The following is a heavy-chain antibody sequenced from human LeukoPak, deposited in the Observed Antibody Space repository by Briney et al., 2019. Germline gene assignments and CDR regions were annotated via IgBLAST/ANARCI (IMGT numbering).Heavy chain of an antibody. CDR3: ARARDIVALEIFDY. D-gene: IGHD5-12*01. J-gene: IGHJ4*02. CDR2: INPNSGGT. CDR1: GYTFTDYY. V-gene: IGHV1-2*02. Sequence: ASVKVSCKASGYTFTDYYIHWVRQAPGQGLEWMGWINPNSGGTNYAQKFQGRVTMTRDTSISTAYMELSRLRSDDTAVYYCARARDIVALEIFDYWGQGTLVTVSS.